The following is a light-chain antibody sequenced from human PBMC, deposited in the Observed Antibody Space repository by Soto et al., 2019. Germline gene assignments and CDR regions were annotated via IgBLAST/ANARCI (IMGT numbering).Light chain of an antibody. J-gene: IGKJ2*01. CDR3: QQYDNLPPYT. CDR2: DAS. CDR1: QDINNY. V-gene: IGKV1-33*01. Sequence: DIQMTQSPSPLSASVGDRVTITCQASQDINNYLNWLQQKTGEAPKVLIYDASTLETGVPSRFSGRGSGTDFTFTINSLQPEDFATYYCQQYDNLPPYTFGPGTKLEIK.